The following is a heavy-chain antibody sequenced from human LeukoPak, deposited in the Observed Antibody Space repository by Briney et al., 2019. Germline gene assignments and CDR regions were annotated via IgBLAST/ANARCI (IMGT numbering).Heavy chain of an antibody. D-gene: IGHD2/OR15-2a*01. J-gene: IGHJ5*02. V-gene: IGHV3-49*04. CDR3: IKSTSESGGYWFDP. Sequence: PGGSLRLSCTASGFTFGDYAITWVRQAPGKGLEWVGRISNKVYGATAEYAATVKCRFTISSEDSKSIAYVQMNSLKVEDTGIYYCIKSTSESGGYWFDPWGQGTLVTVSS. CDR2: ISNKVYGATA. CDR1: GFTFGDYA.